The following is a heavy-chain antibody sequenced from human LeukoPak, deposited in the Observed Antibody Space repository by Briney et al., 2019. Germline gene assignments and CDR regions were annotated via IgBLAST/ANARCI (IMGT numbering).Heavy chain of an antibody. Sequence: GGSLRLSCAASGFTFSSYSMNWVRQAPGKGLEWVSYISSSSSTIYYADSVKGRFTISRDNSKNTLYLQMNSLRADDTAVYYCVKDHGWLLYSWGQGTLVTVSS. V-gene: IGHV3-48*01. CDR2: ISSSSSTI. J-gene: IGHJ4*02. CDR1: GFTFSSYS. D-gene: IGHD3-9*01. CDR3: VKDHGWLLYS.